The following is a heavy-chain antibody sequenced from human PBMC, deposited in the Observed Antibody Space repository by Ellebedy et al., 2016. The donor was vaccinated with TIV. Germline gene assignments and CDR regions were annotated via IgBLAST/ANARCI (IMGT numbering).Heavy chain of an antibody. J-gene: IGHJ4*02. Sequence: GGSLRLSXAASGFTFSSYAMHWVRQAPGKGLEWVAVISYDGSNKYYADSVKGRFTISRDNSKNTLYLQMNSLRAEDTAVYYCARACGRSSTSCYYFDYWGQGTLVTVSS. CDR2: ISYDGSNK. D-gene: IGHD2-2*01. CDR1: GFTFSSYA. V-gene: IGHV3-30-3*01. CDR3: ARACGRSSTSCYYFDY.